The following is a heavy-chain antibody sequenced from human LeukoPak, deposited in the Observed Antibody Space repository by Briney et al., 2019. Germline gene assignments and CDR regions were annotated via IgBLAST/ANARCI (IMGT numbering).Heavy chain of an antibody. CDR3: ARAGWVAATGYYYYGMDV. CDR2: IYYGGST. J-gene: IGHJ6*02. CDR1: GGSISSYY. D-gene: IGHD2-15*01. Sequence: SETLSLTCTVSGGSISSYYWSWIRQPPGKGLEWIGYIYYGGSTNYNPSLKSRVTISVDTSKNQFSLKLSSVTAADTAVYYCARAGWVAATGYYYYGMDVWGQGTTVTVSS. V-gene: IGHV4-59*01.